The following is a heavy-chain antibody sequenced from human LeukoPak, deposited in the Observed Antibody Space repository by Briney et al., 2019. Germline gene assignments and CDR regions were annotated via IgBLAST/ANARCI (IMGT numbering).Heavy chain of an antibody. J-gene: IGHJ4*02. D-gene: IGHD1-26*01. CDR2: IYYSGST. Sequence: PSETLSLTCTVSGGSISSSSFYWGWIRQPPGKGLEWIGSIYYSGSTYYNPSLKRRVPISVDTSKNQFSLKLSSVTAADTAVYYCARHLIREKSGSSTRPYYFDYWGQGTLVTVSS. CDR1: GGSISSSSFY. V-gene: IGHV4-39*01. CDR3: ARHLIREKSGSSTRPYYFDY.